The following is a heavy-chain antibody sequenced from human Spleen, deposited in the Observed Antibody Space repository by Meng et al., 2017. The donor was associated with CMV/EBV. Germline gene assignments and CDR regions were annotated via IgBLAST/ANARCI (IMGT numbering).Heavy chain of an antibody. CDR1: GFTFSSYA. J-gene: IGHJ3*02. V-gene: IGHV3-30*04. Sequence: GESLKISCAASGFTFSSYAMHWVRQAPGKGLEWVAVISYDGSNKYYADSVKGRFTISRDNSKNTLYLQMNSLRAEDTAVYYCAREGWGDAFDIWGQGTMVTVSS. CDR2: ISYDGSNK. CDR3: AREGWGDAFDI. D-gene: IGHD3-10*01.